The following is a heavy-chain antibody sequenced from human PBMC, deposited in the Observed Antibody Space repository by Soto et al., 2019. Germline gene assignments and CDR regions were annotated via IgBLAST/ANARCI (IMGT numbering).Heavy chain of an antibody. CDR1: GGTFSSYA. CDR2: ISAYNGNT. V-gene: IGHV1-18*01. J-gene: IGHJ3*02. CDR3: ARDVAAAPDI. D-gene: IGHD6-13*01. Sequence: ASVKVSCKASGGTFSSYAISWVRQAPGQGLEWMGWISAYNGNTNYAQKLQGRVTMTTDTSTSTAYMELRSLRSDDTAVYYCARDVAAAPDIGGQGTMVPVPS.